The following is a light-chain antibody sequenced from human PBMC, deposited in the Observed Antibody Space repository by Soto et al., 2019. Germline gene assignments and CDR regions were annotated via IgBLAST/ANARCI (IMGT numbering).Light chain of an antibody. J-gene: IGKJ1*01. CDR2: DAS. CDR1: QSISSW. Sequence: HSTLSASVGDRVTITCRASQSISSWLAWYQQKPGKAPKLLIYDASSLESGVPSRFSGSGSGTEFTLTISSLQPDDFATYYCQQYNSYSEFGQGTKVDSK. CDR3: QQYNSYSE. V-gene: IGKV1-5*01.